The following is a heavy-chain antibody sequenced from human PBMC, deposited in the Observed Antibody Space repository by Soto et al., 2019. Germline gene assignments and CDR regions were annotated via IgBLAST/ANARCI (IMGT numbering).Heavy chain of an antibody. V-gene: IGHV1-18*01. J-gene: IGHJ4*02. D-gene: IGHD3-3*01. CDR3: ARSYYEFWSGYYTNPFDY. Sequence: QVPLVQSGAEVKKPGASVKVSCKASGYTFTSYGISWVRQAPGQGLEWMGWISAYNGNTNYAQKLQGRVTMTTATSTSTAYRELMSLRSDDTAVYYCARSYYEFWSGYYTNPFDYWGQGTLVTVSS. CDR2: ISAYNGNT. CDR1: GYTFTSYG.